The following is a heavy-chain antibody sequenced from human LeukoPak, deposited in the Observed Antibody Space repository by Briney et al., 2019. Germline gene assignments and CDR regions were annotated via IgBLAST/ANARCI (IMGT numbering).Heavy chain of an antibody. Sequence: PSETLSLTCAVSGGSISSSNWWSWVRQPPGKGLEWIGEIYHSGSTNYNPSLKSRVTISVDKSKNQFSLKLSSVTAADTAVYYCASIFSGSFGWFDPWGQGTLVTVSS. V-gene: IGHV4-4*02. D-gene: IGHD3-3*01. CDR1: GGSISSSNW. CDR3: ASIFSGSFGWFDP. CDR2: IYHSGST. J-gene: IGHJ5*02.